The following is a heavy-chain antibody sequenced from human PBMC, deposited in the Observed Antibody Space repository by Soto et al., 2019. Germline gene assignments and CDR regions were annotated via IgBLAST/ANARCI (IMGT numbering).Heavy chain of an antibody. CDR2: IIPIFGTA. CDR3: ARGIYGDVYFDY. CDR1: GGTFSSYA. D-gene: IGHD4-17*01. V-gene: IGHV1-69*13. Sequence: SVEVSCKASGGTFSSYAISWVRQAPGQGLEWMGGIIPIFGTANYAQKFQGRVTITADESTSTAYMELSSLRSEDTAVYYCARGIYGDVYFDYWGQGTLVTVSS. J-gene: IGHJ4*02.